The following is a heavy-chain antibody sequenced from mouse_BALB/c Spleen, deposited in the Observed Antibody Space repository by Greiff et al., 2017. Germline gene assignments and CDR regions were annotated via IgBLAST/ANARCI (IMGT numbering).Heavy chain of an antibody. Sequence: EVKVEESGGGLVQPGGSLKLSCAASGFTFSSYGMSWVRQTPDKRLELVATINSNGGSTYYPDSVKGRFTISRDNAKNTLYLQMSSLKSEDTAMYYCARERPIYYGYYYAMDYWGQGTSVTVSS. D-gene: IGHD2-2*01. CDR3: ARERPIYYGYYYAMDY. J-gene: IGHJ4*01. V-gene: IGHV5-6-3*01. CDR1: GFTFSSYG. CDR2: INSNGGST.